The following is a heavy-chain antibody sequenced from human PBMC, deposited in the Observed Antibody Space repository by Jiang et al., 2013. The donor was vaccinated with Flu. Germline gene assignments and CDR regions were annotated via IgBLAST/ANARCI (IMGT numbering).Heavy chain of an antibody. Sequence: GTYYNPSLKSRVTISVDTSKNQFSLKLSSVTAADTAVYYCARMPDSSGQGPDDAFDIWGQGTMVTVSS. D-gene: IGHD3-22*01. CDR2: GT. CDR3: ARMPDSSGQGPDDAFDI. V-gene: IGHV4-39*01. J-gene: IGHJ3*02.